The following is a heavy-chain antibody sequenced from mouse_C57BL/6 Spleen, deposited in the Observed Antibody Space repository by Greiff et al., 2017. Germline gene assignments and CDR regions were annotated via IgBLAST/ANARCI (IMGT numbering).Heavy chain of an antibody. CDR3: TTYYDSSHYFDY. D-gene: IGHD1-1*01. CDR2: IDPENGDT. J-gene: IGHJ2*01. Sequence: VQLQQSGAELVRPGASVKLSCTASGFNIKDDYMHWVKQRPEQGLEWIGWIDPENGDTEYASKFQGKATITADTSSNTAYLQLSSLTSEDTAVYYCTTYYDSSHYFDYWGQGTTLTVSS. CDR1: GFNIKDDY. V-gene: IGHV14-4*01.